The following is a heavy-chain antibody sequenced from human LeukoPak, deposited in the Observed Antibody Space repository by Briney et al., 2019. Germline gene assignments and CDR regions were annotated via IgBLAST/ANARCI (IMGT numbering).Heavy chain of an antibody. J-gene: IGHJ4*02. V-gene: IGHV3-30*03. CDR3: ARGFGDYGWHLDY. CDR2: TSYDGSHK. Sequence: GGPLRLSCAASGFTFNNYGIHWVRQAPPKELEWVAVTSYDGSHKYYAESVKGRFTISRDNSKNTLYLQMDSLRPEDTAVYYCARGFGDYGWHLDYWGQGTLVTVSS. CDR1: GFTFNNYG. D-gene: IGHD4-17*01.